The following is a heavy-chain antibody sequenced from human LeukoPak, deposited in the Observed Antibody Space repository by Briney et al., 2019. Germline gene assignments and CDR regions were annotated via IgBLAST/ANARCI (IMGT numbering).Heavy chain of an antibody. Sequence: ASVKVSCKASGYTVTSYGISWVRQAPGQGLGWRGWISAYNGNTNYAQKLQGRVTMTTDTFTSTAYMELRSLRSDDTAVYYCARDWQQQLVLVEWFDPWGQGTLVTVSS. J-gene: IGHJ5*02. CDR3: ARDWQQQLVLVEWFDP. V-gene: IGHV1-18*01. CDR2: ISAYNGNT. CDR1: GYTVTSYG. D-gene: IGHD6-13*01.